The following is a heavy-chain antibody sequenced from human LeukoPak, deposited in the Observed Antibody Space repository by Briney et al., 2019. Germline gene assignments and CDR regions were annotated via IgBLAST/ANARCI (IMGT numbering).Heavy chain of an antibody. J-gene: IGHJ6*03. CDR2: IYYSGST. CDR3: AREVVAATGDYYYYYMDV. CDR1: GGSISSSSYY. Sequence: SETLSLTCTVSGGSISSSSYYWGWIRQPPGKGLEWIGSIYYSGSTYYNPSLKSRVTISVDTSKNQFSLKLSSVTAADTAVYYCAREVVAATGDYYYYYMDVWGKGTTVTISS. D-gene: IGHD2-15*01. V-gene: IGHV4-39*02.